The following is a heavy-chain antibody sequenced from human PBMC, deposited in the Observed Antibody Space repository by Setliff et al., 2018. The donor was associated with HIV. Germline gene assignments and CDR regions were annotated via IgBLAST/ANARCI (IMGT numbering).Heavy chain of an antibody. V-gene: IGHV4-59*01. CDR2: IYSTGST. CDR3: AGGLHYGLGKFGY. CDR1: GGSISSYY. D-gene: IGHD3-10*01. Sequence: SETLSLTCSVSGGSISSYYWSWIRQPAGKGLEWIGYIYSTGSTNYNPSLKSRVTISVDTSKNQFSLKLSSVTAADTAVYYCAGGLHYGLGKFGYWGQGTLVTVSS. J-gene: IGHJ4*02.